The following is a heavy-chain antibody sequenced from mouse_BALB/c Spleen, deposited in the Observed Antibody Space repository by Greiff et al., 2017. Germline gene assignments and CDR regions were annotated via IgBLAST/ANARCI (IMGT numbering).Heavy chain of an antibody. V-gene: IGHV14-4*02. CDR3: NAMITGENWFAY. CDR2: IDPENGDT. D-gene: IGHD2-4*01. J-gene: IGHJ3*01. CDR1: GFNIKDYY. Sequence: VQLRESGAELVRSGASVKLSCTASGFNIKDYYMHWVKQRPEQGLEWIGWIDPENGDTEYAPKFQGKATMTADTSSNTAYLQLSSLTSEDTAVYYCNAMITGENWFAYWGQGTLVTVSA.